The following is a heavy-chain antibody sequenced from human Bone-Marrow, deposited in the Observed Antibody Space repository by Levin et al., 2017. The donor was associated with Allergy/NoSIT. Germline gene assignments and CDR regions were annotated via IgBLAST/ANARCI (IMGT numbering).Heavy chain of an antibody. CDR3: ARGTGYSSGWWAYYFDY. CDR2: IYSGGST. V-gene: IGHV3-53*01. Sequence: GGSLRLSCATSGFTVSSNYMSWVRQAPGKGLEWVSVIYSGGSTYYADSVKGRFTISRDNSKNTLYLQMNSLRAEDTAVYYCARGTGYSSGWWAYYFDYWGQGTLVTVSS. D-gene: IGHD6-19*01. CDR1: GFTVSSNY. J-gene: IGHJ4*02.